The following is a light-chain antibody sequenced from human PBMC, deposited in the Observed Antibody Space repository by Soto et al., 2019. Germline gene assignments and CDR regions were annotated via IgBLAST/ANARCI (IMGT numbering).Light chain of an antibody. CDR3: SLYTSNGSLI. Sequence: QSVLTQPPSVSGSPGQSGTIACAGTTSDIDNYDSVSWCQQAPGTAPKLIIYDVNNRPSGAPDRFSGSTSGNTASLTISRLQAEDETDYFCSLYTSNGSLIFGPGTKVTVL. V-gene: IGLV2-18*01. CDR1: TSDIDNYDS. CDR2: DVN. J-gene: IGLJ1*01.